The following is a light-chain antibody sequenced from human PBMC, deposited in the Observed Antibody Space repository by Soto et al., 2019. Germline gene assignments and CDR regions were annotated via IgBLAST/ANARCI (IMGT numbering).Light chain of an antibody. CDR1: QSMSTY. V-gene: IGKV1-39*01. Sequence: DIQMTQSPSSLSASVGDRVTITCRASQSMSTYLNWYQQKPGKAPKLLIYAASSLQSGVPSRFSGSGSGTDFTLTINSLQPEDFATYYCQQSYSSPPTFGQGTKVDIK. CDR3: QQSYSSPPT. CDR2: AAS. J-gene: IGKJ1*01.